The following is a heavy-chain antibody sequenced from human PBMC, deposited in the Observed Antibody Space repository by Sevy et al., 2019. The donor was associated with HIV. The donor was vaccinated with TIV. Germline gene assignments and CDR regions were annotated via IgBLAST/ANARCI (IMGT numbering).Heavy chain of an antibody. CDR2: IKSKSDGGTV. D-gene: IGHD6-13*01. Sequence: GGSLRLSCAASGFTFSDAWMGWVRQAAGKGLECVGRIKSKSDGGTVEHAAPVKGRFTISRDDSKDTLYLQTNSLKTEDTAVYFCITYPRITTTGTGGFDPWGQGTLVTVSS. CDR1: GFTFSDAW. J-gene: IGHJ5*02. CDR3: ITYPRITTTGTGGFDP. V-gene: IGHV3-15*01.